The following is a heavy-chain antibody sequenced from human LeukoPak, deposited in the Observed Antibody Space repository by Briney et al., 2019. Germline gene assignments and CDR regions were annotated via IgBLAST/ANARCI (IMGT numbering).Heavy chain of an antibody. CDR2: ISSSGLTM. J-gene: IGHJ4*02. V-gene: IGHV3-48*03. Sequence: GGSLRLSCAASGFTFSNYEMNWVRQAPGRGLEWVSYISSSGLTMYYADSVKGRFTISRDNAKNSLYLQMNSLGAEDTAMYYCARISYDSSGYFDYWGQGTLVTVSS. CDR1: GFTFSNYE. D-gene: IGHD3-22*01. CDR3: ARISYDSSGYFDY.